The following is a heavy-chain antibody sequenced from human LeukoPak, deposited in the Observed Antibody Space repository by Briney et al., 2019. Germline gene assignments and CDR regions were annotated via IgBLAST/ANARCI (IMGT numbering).Heavy chain of an antibody. CDR1: GFTFSSYE. J-gene: IGHJ4*02. Sequence: PGGSLRLSCAASGFTFSSYEMNWVRQAPGKGLEWVSYISSSGSTIYYADSVKGRFTISRDNAKNSLYLQMNSLRAEDTAVYYCASLSPFMVRGVIRRDDYSGQGTLVTVSS. V-gene: IGHV3-48*03. D-gene: IGHD3-10*01. CDR3: ASLSPFMVRGVIRRDDY. CDR2: ISSSGSTI.